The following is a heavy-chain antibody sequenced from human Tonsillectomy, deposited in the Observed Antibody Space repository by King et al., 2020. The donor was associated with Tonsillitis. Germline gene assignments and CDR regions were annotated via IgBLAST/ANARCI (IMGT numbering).Heavy chain of an antibody. CDR3: ARESFDS. V-gene: IGHV3-64*01. Sequence: VQLVESGGGLVHPGGSLRLSCAASGFTFSSYTMHWVRQAPGKGLEYVSGFNIDGGTTYYANSVKGRFTISRDNSRDTLYLQMGSLRAEDTAVYYCARESFDSWGQGTLVTVSS. CDR2: FNIDGGTT. CDR1: GFTFSSYT. J-gene: IGHJ4*02.